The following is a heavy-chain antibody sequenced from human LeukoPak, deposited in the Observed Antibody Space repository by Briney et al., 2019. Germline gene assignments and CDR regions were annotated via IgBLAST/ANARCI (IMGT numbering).Heavy chain of an antibody. CDR3: ATGATVTTDYFDY. CDR1: GYTLTELS. V-gene: IGHV1-24*01. J-gene: IGHJ4*02. CDR2: FDPEDGET. Sequence: GASVKVSCKVSGYTLTELSMHWVRQPPGKGLEWMGGFDPEDGETIYAQKFQGRVTMTEDTSTYTDYMELSSLRSEDTAVYYCATGATVTTDYFDYWGQGTLVTVSS. D-gene: IGHD4-17*01.